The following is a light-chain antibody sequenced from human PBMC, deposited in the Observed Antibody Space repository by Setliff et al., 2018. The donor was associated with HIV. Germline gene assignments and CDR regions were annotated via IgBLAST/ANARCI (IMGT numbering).Light chain of an antibody. V-gene: IGLV2-14*03. CDR3: SSYTSTSTLFV. Sequence: QSALTQPASVSGSPGQSITISCTGTSSDVGGYNYASWYQQHPGKAPKLRIYDVSNRPSGVSNRCSGSKSGNTASLTISGLQAEDEADYYCSSYTSTSTLFVFGTGTKVTVL. CDR1: SSDVGGYNY. J-gene: IGLJ1*01. CDR2: DVS.